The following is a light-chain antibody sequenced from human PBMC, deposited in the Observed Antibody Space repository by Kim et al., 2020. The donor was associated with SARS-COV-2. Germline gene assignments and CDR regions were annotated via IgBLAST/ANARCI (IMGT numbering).Light chain of an antibody. CDR3: QSADSSGTYPVV. CDR2: KDS. CDR1: ALPKQY. J-gene: IGLJ2*01. V-gene: IGLV3-25*03. Sequence: YELTQPPSVSVSPGQTARITCSGDALPKQYAYWYQQKPGQAPVLVIYKDSERPSGIPERFSGSSSGTTVTLTISGVQAEDEADYYCQSADSSGTYPVVFG.